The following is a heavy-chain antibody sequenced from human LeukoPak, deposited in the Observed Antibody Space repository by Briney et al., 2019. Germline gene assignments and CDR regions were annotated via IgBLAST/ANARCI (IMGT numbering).Heavy chain of an antibody. CDR3: AWGDSSGYPFDP. CDR2: IYTTGGTSGST. J-gene: IGHJ5*02. V-gene: IGHV4-61*02. CDR1: GVSISTGNYY. D-gene: IGHD3-22*01. Sequence: SRTLSLTCTVSGVSISTGNYYWSWIRQPAGKGLEYIGRIYTTGGTSGSTYYNPSLKSRVTISVDTSKNQFSLKLSSVTAADTAVYYCAWGDSSGYPFDPWGQGTLVTVSS.